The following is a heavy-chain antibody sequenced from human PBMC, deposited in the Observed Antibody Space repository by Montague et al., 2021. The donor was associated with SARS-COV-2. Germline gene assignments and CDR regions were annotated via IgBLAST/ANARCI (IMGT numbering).Heavy chain of an antibody. D-gene: IGHD3-10*01. J-gene: IGHJ4*02. CDR3: TRHLRIGSY. V-gene: IGHV3-49*04. CDR1: GFTFGDYA. Sequence: SLRLSCAASGFTFGDYAMSWVRQAPGKGLEWVGFIRSKAYGGTTEYAASVKGRFTIPRDDSKSIAYLQMNSLKTEDTAVYYCTRHLRIGSYWGQGTLVTVSS. CDR2: IRSKAYGGTT.